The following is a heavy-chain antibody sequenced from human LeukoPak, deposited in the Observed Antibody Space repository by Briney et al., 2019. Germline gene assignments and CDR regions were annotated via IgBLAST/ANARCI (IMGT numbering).Heavy chain of an antibody. J-gene: IGHJ4*02. Sequence: PGGSLRLSCAASGSTFTNYPMTWVRQAPGKGLEWVSAISPDGSDTKYADSVKGRSTISRDNSKNTLFLQMNSLRVEDTAVYYCTKDWSAAYWGQGTLVTVSS. CDR1: GSTFTNYP. V-gene: IGHV3-23*01. D-gene: IGHD2-15*01. CDR2: ISPDGSDT. CDR3: TKDWSAAY.